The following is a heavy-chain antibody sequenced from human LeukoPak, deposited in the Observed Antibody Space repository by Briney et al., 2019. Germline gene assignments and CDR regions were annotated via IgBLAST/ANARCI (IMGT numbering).Heavy chain of an antibody. Sequence: PGRSLRLSCAASGFPFSASAMTWVRQAPGKGLEWVSHILSTGTTYYADSMRGRFTISRDNSKNTLYLLMTSLRADDTAVYYCATVKYDYGDPVGWFDPRGQGTLVTVSS. CDR3: ATVKYDYGDPVGWFDP. CDR1: GFPFSASA. J-gene: IGHJ5*02. V-gene: IGHV3-23*01. CDR2: ILSTGTT. D-gene: IGHD4-17*01.